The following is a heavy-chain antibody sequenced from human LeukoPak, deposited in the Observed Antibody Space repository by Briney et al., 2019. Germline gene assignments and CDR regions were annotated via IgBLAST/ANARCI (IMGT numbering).Heavy chain of an antibody. CDR2: IYYSGST. D-gene: IGHD6-25*01. Sequence: SETLSLTCTVSGGSISSYYWSWIRQPPGKGLEWIGYIYYSGSTNYNPSLKSRVTISVDTSKNQFSLKLSSVTAADTAVYYCARDARQRSDYWGLGTLVTVSS. J-gene: IGHJ4*02. V-gene: IGHV4-59*01. CDR1: GGSISSYY. CDR3: ARDARQRSDY.